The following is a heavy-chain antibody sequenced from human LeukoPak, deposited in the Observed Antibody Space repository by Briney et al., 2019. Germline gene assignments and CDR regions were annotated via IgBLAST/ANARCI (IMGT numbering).Heavy chain of an antibody. CDR2: ISSNGGST. CDR3: ASQGGLLWFGELSGGMDV. CDR1: GFTFSSYA. D-gene: IGHD3-10*01. V-gene: IGHV3-64*04. Sequence: GGSLRLSCSASGFTFSSYAMHWVRQAPGKGLEYVSVISSNGGSTYYADSVKGRFTISRDNSKNTLYLQMNSLRAEDTAVYYCASQGGLLWFGELSGGMDVWGQGTTVTVSS. J-gene: IGHJ6*02.